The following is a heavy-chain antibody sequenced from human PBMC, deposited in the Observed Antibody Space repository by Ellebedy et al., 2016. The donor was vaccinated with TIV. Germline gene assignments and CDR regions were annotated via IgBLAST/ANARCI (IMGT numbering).Heavy chain of an antibody. D-gene: IGHD6-19*01. J-gene: IGHJ4*02. CDR2: ISSSSSYI. CDR3: ARGARGSGWTITDY. Sequence: GGSLRLXXVASGFTFSSYSMNWVRQAPGKGLEWVSSISSSSSYIHYSDSVKGRFTISRDNAKNSLFLQMNSLTVEDTAVYYCARGARGSGWTITDYWGQGALVTVSS. V-gene: IGHV3-21*01. CDR1: GFTFSSYS.